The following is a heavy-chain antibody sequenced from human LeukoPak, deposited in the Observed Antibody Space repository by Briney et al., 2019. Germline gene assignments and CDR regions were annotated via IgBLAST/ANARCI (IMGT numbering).Heavy chain of an antibody. D-gene: IGHD3-22*01. CDR2: ISAYNGNT. J-gene: IGHJ4*02. CDR1: GYTFTSYG. Sequence: GASVRVSCKASGYTFTSYGISWVRQAPGQGLEWMGWISAYNGNTNYAQKLQGRVTMTTDTSTSTAYMELRSLRSDDTAVYYCARLPPDSSGYYSSGSDYWGQGTLVTVSS. CDR3: ARLPPDSSGYYSSGSDY. V-gene: IGHV1-18*01.